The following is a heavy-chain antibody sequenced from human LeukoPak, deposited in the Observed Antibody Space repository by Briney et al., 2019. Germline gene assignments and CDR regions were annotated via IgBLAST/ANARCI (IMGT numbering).Heavy chain of an antibody. J-gene: IGHJ3*02. CDR1: GFIFSTYD. CDR3: AKDGGNWNNRKAFDI. D-gene: IGHD1/OR15-1a*01. Sequence: GGSLRLSCAVSGFIFSTYDMSWVRQAPGKGLEWVSGISGSGINTYYVGSVQGRFTISRDNSKNTLYLQMNSLRAEDTATYYCAKDGGNWNNRKAFDIWGQGTMVTVSS. V-gene: IGHV3-23*01. CDR2: ISGSGINT.